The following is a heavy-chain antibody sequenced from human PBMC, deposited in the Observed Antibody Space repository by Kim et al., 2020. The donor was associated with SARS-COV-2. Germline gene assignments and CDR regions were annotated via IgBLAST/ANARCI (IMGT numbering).Heavy chain of an antibody. CDR2: IDTAGDT. Sequence: GGSLRLSCAAAGFTFSSYDMHWVRQGTGKGLEWVSVIDTAGDTYYPGSVKGRFTISRENARNSLYLQMNSLRAGDTAVYYCARSYYHGMDVWGKGTKVA. J-gene: IGHJ6*04. CDR3: ARSYYHGMDV. V-gene: IGHV3-13*01. CDR1: GFTFSSYD.